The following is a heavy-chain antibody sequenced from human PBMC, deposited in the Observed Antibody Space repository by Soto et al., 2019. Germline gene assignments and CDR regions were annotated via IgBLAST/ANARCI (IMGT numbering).Heavy chain of an antibody. V-gene: IGHV1-58*02. CDR1: GFTFTSSA. J-gene: IGHJ3*02. D-gene: IGHD3-3*01. CDR3: AAEAHYDFWSGYWPDAFDI. CDR2: IVVGSGNT. Sequence: SVKVSCKASGFTFTSSAMQWVRQARGQRLEWIGWIVVGSGNTNYAQKFQERVTITRDMSISTAYMELSSLRSEDTAVYYCAAEAHYDFWSGYWPDAFDIWGQGTMVTVSS.